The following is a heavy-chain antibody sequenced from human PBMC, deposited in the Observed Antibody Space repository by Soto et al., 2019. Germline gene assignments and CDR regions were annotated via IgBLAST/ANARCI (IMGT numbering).Heavy chain of an antibody. J-gene: IGHJ4*02. CDR3: AGDAPRCRGGSCFDF. V-gene: IGHV3-48*02. CDR2: INSGSSTI. Sequence: EVQLVESGGGLVQPGGSLRLSCAASGFTFSSYSMNWVRQAPGKGLEWVSYINSGSSTIYYADSVKVRFTISRYNAKNSLYLQLNSLIDEYTAGYYCAGDAPRCRGGSCFDFWGQGTLVTVSS. CDR1: GFTFSSYS. D-gene: IGHD2-15*01.